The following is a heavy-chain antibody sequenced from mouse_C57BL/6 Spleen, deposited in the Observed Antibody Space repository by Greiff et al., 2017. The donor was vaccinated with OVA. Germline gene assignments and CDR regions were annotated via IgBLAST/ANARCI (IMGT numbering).Heavy chain of an antibody. Sequence: VQLQQSGAELVRPGSSVKLSCKASGYTFTSYWMHWVKQRPIQGLEWIGNIDPSDSETHYNQKFKDKATLTVDKSSSTAYMQLSSLTSEDSAVYYCASYYGSSSHWYFDVWGTGTTVTVSS. CDR3: ASYYGSSSHWYFDV. V-gene: IGHV1-52*01. CDR1: GYTFTSYW. CDR2: IDPSDSET. J-gene: IGHJ1*03. D-gene: IGHD1-1*01.